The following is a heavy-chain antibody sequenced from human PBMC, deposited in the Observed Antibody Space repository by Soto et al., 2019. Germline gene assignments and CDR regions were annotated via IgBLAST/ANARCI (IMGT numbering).Heavy chain of an antibody. CDR3: ARDGYYGRTGGMDV. D-gene: IGHD3-10*01. V-gene: IGHV1-3*01. CDR1: GYTFTNYA. CDR2: INAGNGNT. J-gene: IGHJ6*02. Sequence: GASVKVSCKASGYTFTNYAMHWVRQAPGQRLEWMGWINAGNGNTKYSQKFQGRVTITRDTSASTAYMELSSLRSEDTAVYYCARDGYYGRTGGMDVWGQGTTVTVSS.